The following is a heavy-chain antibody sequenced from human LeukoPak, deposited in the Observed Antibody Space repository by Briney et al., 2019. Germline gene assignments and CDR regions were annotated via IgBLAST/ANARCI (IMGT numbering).Heavy chain of an antibody. CDR3: ANGGNSYGYFDY. CDR1: GFTFSSYA. V-gene: IGHV3-30*04. D-gene: IGHD5-18*01. J-gene: IGHJ4*02. CDR2: ISYDGSNK. Sequence: GRSLRLSCAASGFTFSSYAMHWVRQAPGKGLEWVAVISYDGSNKYYADSVKGRFTISRDNSKNTLYLQMNSLRAEDTAVYYCANGGNSYGYFDYWGQGTLVTVSS.